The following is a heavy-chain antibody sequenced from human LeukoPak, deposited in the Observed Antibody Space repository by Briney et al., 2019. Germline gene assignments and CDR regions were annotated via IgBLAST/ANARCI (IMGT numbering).Heavy chain of an antibody. CDR2: IDPSDSYT. J-gene: IGHJ4*02. CDR1: GYSFTTYW. D-gene: IGHD6-19*01. CDR3: ARRIGSGWYDC. V-gene: IGHV5-10-1*01. Sequence: GESLKISCKGSGYSFTTYWITWVRQMPGKGLEWMGRIDPSDSYTNYSPSFQGHFTISADKSISTAYLQWSSLKAPDTAMYYCARRIGSGWYDCWGQGTLVTVSS.